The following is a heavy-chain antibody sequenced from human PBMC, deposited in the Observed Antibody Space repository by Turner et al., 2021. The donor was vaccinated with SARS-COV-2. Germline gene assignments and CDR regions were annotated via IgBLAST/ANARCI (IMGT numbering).Heavy chain of an antibody. CDR2: IYYSGST. CDR1: GDSISSSPYY. Sequence: QLHLQESRPGLVKPSETLSLTCTVAGDSISSSPYYWGWLRQPLGKGLEWIGSIYYSGSTYYNQSLKSRVTISVDKSKNQLSLKLSSVTAADTYVYCERRSEGYYGSGSHWFDSWGQGTLVTVSS. CDR3: ERRSEGYYGSGSHWFDS. D-gene: IGHD3-10*01. V-gene: IGHV4-39*01. J-gene: IGHJ5*01.